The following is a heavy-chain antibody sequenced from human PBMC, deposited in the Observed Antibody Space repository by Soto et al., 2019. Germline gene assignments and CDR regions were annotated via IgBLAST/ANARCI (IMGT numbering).Heavy chain of an antibody. Sequence: QVQLVESGGGVVQPGRSLRLSCAASGFTFSSYGMHWVSQAPGKGLEWVAVIWYDGSNKYYADSVKGRFTISRDNSKNTLYLQMNSLRDEDTAVYYCSRDLERTAFDYWGQGTLVTVSS. CDR3: SRDLERTAFDY. D-gene: IGHD1-1*01. CDR1: GFTFSSYG. V-gene: IGHV3-33*01. CDR2: IWYDGSNK. J-gene: IGHJ4*02.